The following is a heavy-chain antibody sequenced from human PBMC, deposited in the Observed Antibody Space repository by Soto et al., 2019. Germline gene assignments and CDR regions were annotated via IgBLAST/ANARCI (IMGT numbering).Heavy chain of an antibody. CDR2: IYYSGST. V-gene: IGHV4-30-4*01. CDR1: GGSISSGDYY. CDR3: AREYCSGGSCYSPPDYYYYGMDV. J-gene: IGHJ6*02. Sequence: SETLSLTCTVSGGSISSGDYYWSWIRQPPGKGLEWIGYIYYSGSTYYNPSLKSRVTISVDTSKNQFSLKLSSVTAADTAVYYCAREYCSGGSCYSPPDYYYYGMDVWGQGTTVTVSS. D-gene: IGHD2-15*01.